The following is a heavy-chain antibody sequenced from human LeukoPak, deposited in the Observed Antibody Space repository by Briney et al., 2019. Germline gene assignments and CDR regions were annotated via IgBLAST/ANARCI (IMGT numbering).Heavy chain of an antibody. Sequence: ASVKVSCKASGYTFTSYAMNWVRQAPGQGLEWMGWINTNTGNPTYAQGFTGRFVFSLDTSVSTAYLQISSLKAEDTAVYYCARGEAGLIRYFDWLYVYGGQGTLVTVSS. CDR2: INTNTGNP. J-gene: IGHJ4*02. V-gene: IGHV7-4-1*02. D-gene: IGHD3-9*01. CDR1: GYTFTSYA. CDR3: ARGEAGLIRYFDWLYVY.